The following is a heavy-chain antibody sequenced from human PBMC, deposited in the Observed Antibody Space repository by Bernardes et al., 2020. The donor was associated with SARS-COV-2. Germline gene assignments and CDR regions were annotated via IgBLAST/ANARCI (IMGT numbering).Heavy chain of an antibody. V-gene: IGHV4-39*07. CDR2: IYHTGST. J-gene: IGHJ4*02. Sequence: SETLSLTCTVSGGSMSSSSFYWCWIRQPPGKGLEWIGSIYHTGSTYYSASLKSRVTISADTSKNQFSLKLSSVTAADTAVYYCALGKDDHREDFDYWGRGTLVTVSS. CDR1: GGSMSSSSFY. CDR3: ALGKDDHREDFDY. D-gene: IGHD2-15*01.